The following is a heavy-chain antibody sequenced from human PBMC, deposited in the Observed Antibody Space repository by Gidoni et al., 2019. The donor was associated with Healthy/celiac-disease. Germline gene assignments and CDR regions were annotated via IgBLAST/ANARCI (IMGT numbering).Heavy chain of an antibody. D-gene: IGHD3-10*01. CDR2: IYSGGST. J-gene: IGHJ3*02. Sequence: EVQLVESGGGLIQPGGSLRLSCAASGFTVSSNYMSWVRQAPGKGLEWVSVIYSGGSTYYADSVKGRFTISRDNSKNTLYLQMNSLRAEDTAVYYCARWLSTMVRGVGDAFDIWGQGTMVTVSS. CDR3: ARWLSTMVRGVGDAFDI. CDR1: GFTVSSNY. V-gene: IGHV3-53*01.